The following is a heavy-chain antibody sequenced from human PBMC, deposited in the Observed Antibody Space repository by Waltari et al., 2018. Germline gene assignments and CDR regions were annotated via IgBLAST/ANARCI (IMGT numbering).Heavy chain of an antibody. CDR2: INPNRGGT. Sequence: QVQLVQSGAEVKKPGASVKVSCKASGYTFTGYYMHWVRQAPGQGREWLGLINPNRGGTNYAHTVKGRGTMTSETSISTAYMELSRLRSDDTAVYYCARGEYYNSGSYADPVGYWGQGTLVTVSS. V-gene: IGHV1-2*06. CDR1: GYTFTGYY. CDR3: ARGEYYNSGSYADPVGY. J-gene: IGHJ4*02. D-gene: IGHD1-26*01.